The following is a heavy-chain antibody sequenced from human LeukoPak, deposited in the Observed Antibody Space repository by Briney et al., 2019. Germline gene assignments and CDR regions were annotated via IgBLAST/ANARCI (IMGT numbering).Heavy chain of an antibody. D-gene: IGHD3-3*01. CDR1: GDSVSSNSAA. CDR2: TFYRSKWYN. CDR3: ARAALRFLEWPHNWFDP. J-gene: IGHJ5*02. V-gene: IGHV6-1*01. Sequence: SQTLSLTCAISGDSVSSNSAAWNWIRQSPSRGLEWLGRTFYRSKWYNDYAVSVKSRVTINPDTSQNQFSLQLNSVTPEDTAVYFCARAALRFLEWPHNWFDPWGQGTLVTVSS.